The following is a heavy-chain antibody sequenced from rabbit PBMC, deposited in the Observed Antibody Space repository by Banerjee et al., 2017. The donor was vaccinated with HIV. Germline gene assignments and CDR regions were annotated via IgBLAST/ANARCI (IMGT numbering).Heavy chain of an antibody. CDR1: GFSFSTNY. Sequence: QEQLEESGGDLVKPEGSLTLTCTASGFSFSTNYMCWVRQAPGKGLEWIACIDVDNSGSTWYASWAKGRFTISKTSSTTVTLQMTSLTAADTATYFCARSLYAGGTGDGYVTAFDPWGQGTLVTVS. CDR3: ARSLYAGGTGDGYVTAFDP. V-gene: IGHV1S45*01. J-gene: IGHJ2*01. CDR2: IDVDNSGST. D-gene: IGHD4-2*01.